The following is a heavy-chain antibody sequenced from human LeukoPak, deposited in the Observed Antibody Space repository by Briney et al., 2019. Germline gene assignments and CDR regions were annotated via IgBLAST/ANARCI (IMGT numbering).Heavy chain of an antibody. J-gene: IGHJ5*01. CDR2: TQNDGSNK. D-gene: IGHD6-19*01. V-gene: IGHV3-30*02. CDR3: ARDRATHSSSWFDS. CDR1: GFTFSTYG. Sequence: GGSLRLSCTASGFTFSTYGMHWVRQAPGKGLDWVACTQNDGSNKYYADSMKGRFTISRDNSKNTLYLQMNSLRAEDTAVYYCARDRATHSSSWFDSWGQGILVTVSS.